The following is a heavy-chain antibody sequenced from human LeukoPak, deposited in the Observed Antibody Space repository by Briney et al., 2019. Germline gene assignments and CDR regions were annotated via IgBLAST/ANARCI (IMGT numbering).Heavy chain of an antibody. Sequence: GGSLRLSCAASGFTFDDYAMHWVRQAPGKGLEWVSGISWNSGSIGHADSVKGRFTISRDNAKNSLYLQMNSLRAEDTALYYCAKADCSSTSCSNWFDPWGQGTLVTVSS. V-gene: IGHV3-9*01. CDR1: GFTFDDYA. CDR2: ISWNSGSI. CDR3: AKADCSSTSCSNWFDP. J-gene: IGHJ5*02. D-gene: IGHD2-2*01.